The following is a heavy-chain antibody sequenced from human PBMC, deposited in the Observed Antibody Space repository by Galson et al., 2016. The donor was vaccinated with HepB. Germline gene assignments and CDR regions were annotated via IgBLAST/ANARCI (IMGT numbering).Heavy chain of an antibody. CDR3: ARDSAYCGADCPTGTDV. J-gene: IGHJ6*02. CDR1: GGTFSSYA. V-gene: IGHV1-69*13. D-gene: IGHD2-21*02. Sequence: SVKVSCKASGGTFSSYAISWVRQAPGQGLEWMGGILPMFGTANYAQKFQGRVTITADESTSTVYMELSSLRSGDTAVYYCARDSAYCGADCPTGTDVWGQGTTVTVSS. CDR2: ILPMFGTA.